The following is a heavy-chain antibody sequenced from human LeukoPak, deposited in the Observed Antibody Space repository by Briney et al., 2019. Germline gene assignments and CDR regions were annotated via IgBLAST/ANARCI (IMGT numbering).Heavy chain of an antibody. CDR3: ASGYYYDSGEY. V-gene: IGHV3-7*05. D-gene: IGHD3-22*01. Sequence: GGSLRLSCAASGFTFSSYSMNWVRQAPGKGLEWVANIKQDGSEKYYVDSVKGRFTISRDNAKNSLYLQMNSLRAEDTAVYYCASGYYYDSGEYWGQGTLVTVSS. J-gene: IGHJ4*02. CDR2: IKQDGSEK. CDR1: GFTFSSYS.